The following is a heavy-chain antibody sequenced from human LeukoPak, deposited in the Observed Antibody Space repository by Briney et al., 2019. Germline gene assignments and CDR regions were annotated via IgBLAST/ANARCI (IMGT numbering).Heavy chain of an antibody. Sequence: SVKVSCKASGDSFSNNVITWVRLAPGQGLEWMGRIIPVLGVSNFARKFQGRVTITADKSTNTAHMELSRLESGDTAVYYCTREGVYAPDGSGYHRDAFDIWGQGTVVIVSS. J-gene: IGHJ3*02. D-gene: IGHD3-22*01. CDR1: GDSFSNNV. V-gene: IGHV1-69*04. CDR3: TREGVYAPDGSGYHRDAFDI. CDR2: IIPVLGVS.